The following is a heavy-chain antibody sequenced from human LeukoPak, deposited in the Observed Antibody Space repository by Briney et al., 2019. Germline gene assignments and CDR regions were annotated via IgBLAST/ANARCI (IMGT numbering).Heavy chain of an antibody. D-gene: IGHD6-6*01. Sequence: ASVKVSCKASGYTFTSYDINWVRQATGQGLEWMGWMNPNSGNTGYAQKFQGRVTITRNTSISTAYMELSSLRSEDTAVYYCARDSSSSDYYYMDVWGKGTTVTVSS. V-gene: IGHV1-8*03. CDR3: ARDSSSSDYYYMDV. J-gene: IGHJ6*03. CDR2: MNPNSGNT. CDR1: GYTFTSYD.